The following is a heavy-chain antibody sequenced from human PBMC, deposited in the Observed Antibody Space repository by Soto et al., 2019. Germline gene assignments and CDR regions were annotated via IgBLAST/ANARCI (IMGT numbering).Heavy chain of an antibody. CDR3: ARDFPCSSTSCPRRGLVYYGMDV. Sequence: ASVKVSCKASGYTFTSYYMHWVRQAPGQGLEWMGIINPSGGSTSYAQKFQGRVTMTRDTSTSTVYMELSSLRSEDTAVYYCARDFPCSSTSCPRRGLVYYGMDVWGQGTTATVSS. V-gene: IGHV1-46*01. CDR1: GYTFTSYY. D-gene: IGHD2-2*01. CDR2: INPSGGST. J-gene: IGHJ6*02.